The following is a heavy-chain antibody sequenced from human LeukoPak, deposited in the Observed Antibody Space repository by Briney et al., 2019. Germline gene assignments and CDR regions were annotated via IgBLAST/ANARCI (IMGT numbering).Heavy chain of an antibody. Sequence: GASVKVSCKASGYTFTGYYMHWVRQAPGQGLEWMGWINPNSGGTNYAQKFQGRVTMTRDTSISTAYMELSRLRSDDTAVYYCARGRYYYGSGSYYRDAFDIWGQGTMVTVSS. D-gene: IGHD3-10*01. CDR1: GYTFTGYY. J-gene: IGHJ3*02. CDR2: INPNSGGT. CDR3: ARGRYYYGSGSYYRDAFDI. V-gene: IGHV1-2*02.